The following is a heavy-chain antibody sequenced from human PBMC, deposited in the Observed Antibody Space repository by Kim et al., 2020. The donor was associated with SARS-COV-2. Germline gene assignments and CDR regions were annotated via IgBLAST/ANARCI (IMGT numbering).Heavy chain of an antibody. CDR1: GFTVSKNY. CDR2: IYSGGTP. D-gene: IGHD2-15*01. Sequence: GGSLRLSCKGSGFTVSKNYMIWVRQAPGKGLEWVSLIYSGGTPYYSDSVKGRFTISRDNSENVVYLQMSSLRAEDTAVYYCARDEGFCSGDSCFSDDWG. J-gene: IGHJ4*01. V-gene: IGHV3-53*01. CDR3: ARDEGFCSGDSCFSDD.